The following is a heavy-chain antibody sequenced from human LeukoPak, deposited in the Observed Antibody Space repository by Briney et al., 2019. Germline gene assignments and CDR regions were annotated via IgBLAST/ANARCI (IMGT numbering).Heavy chain of an antibody. J-gene: IGHJ4*02. D-gene: IGHD6-19*01. CDR3: ARDSVSFAVAGTGVYYFDY. Sequence: ASVKVSCKASGYTFTGYYMHWVRQAPGQGLEWMGRINPNSGGTNYAQEFQGRVTMTRDTSISTAYMELSRLRSDDTAVYYCARDSVSFAVAGTGVYYFDYWGQGTLVTVSS. CDR1: GYTFTGYY. V-gene: IGHV1-2*06. CDR2: INPNSGGT.